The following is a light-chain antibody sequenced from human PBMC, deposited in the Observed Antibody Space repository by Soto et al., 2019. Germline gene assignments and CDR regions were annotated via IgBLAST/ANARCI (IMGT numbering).Light chain of an antibody. Sequence: EIVLTQSPATLSLSPGVRATLSCRASQSVNTYLAWSQQKPGQAPMLLIYDASKRATGIPARFSGRGSGTDFTLTINSLEPEDFALYYCQQRSSWPLTFGGGTKVEIK. CDR3: QQRSSWPLT. V-gene: IGKV3-11*01. CDR2: DAS. CDR1: QSVNTY. J-gene: IGKJ4*01.